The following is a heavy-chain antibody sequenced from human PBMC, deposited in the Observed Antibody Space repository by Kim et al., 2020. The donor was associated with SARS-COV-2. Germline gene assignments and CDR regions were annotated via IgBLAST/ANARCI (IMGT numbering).Heavy chain of an antibody. J-gene: IGHJ4*02. Sequence: EARLTISRENAKNSLYRQMNSLRAEDTAVYYCARVRRGVVTVHPPDYWGQGTLVTVSS. D-gene: IGHD2-21*02. V-gene: IGHV3-48*01. CDR3: ARVRRGVVTVHPPDY.